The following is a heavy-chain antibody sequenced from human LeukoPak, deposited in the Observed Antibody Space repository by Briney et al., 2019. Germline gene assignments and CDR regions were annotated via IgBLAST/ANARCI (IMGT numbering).Heavy chain of an antibody. Sequence: PGGSLRLSCAASGFTFSNYAMNWVRQAPGKGLEWVSGISGSGGSTYYADSVKGRFTISRDNSKKTLYLQMNSLSAEDTAVYYCAKASNYYGSGSYYSGWFDPWGQGTLVTVSS. CDR3: AKASNYYGSGSYYSGWFDP. CDR2: ISGSGGST. V-gene: IGHV3-23*01. D-gene: IGHD3-10*01. CDR1: GFTFSNYA. J-gene: IGHJ5*02.